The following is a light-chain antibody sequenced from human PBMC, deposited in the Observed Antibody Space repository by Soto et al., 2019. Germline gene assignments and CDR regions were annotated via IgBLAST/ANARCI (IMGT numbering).Light chain of an antibody. J-gene: IGLJ1*01. CDR3: SSFADSNSSV. CDR1: SSDIGGYTY. V-gene: IGLV2-8*01. CDR2: EVS. Sequence: QSALTQPPSASGSPGQSVTISCSGSSSDIGGYTYVSWYQHHPGRAPKLMIYEVSKRPSGVPDRFSGSKSGNTASLTVSGLQAEDEADYYCSSFADSNSSVFGTGTKLTVL.